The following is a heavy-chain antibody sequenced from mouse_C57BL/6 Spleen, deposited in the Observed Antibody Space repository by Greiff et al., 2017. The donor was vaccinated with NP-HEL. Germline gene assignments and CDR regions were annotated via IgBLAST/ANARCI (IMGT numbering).Heavy chain of an antibody. CDR2: IDPANGNT. CDR1: GFNIKNTY. Sequence: VQLQQSVAELVRPGASVKLSCTASGFNIKNTYMHWVKQRPEQGLEWIGRIDPANGNTKYAPKFQGKATITADTSSNTAYLQLSSLTSEDTAIYYCARERVDGYYEQVWYFDVWGTGTTVTVSS. J-gene: IGHJ1*03. CDR3: ARERVDGYYEQVWYFDV. V-gene: IGHV14-3*01. D-gene: IGHD2-3*01.